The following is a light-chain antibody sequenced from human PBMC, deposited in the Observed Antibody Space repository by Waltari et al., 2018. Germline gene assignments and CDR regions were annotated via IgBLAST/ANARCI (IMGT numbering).Light chain of an antibody. Sequence: AIRITQSPSSLSASTGDRVTITCRASQGISSYLAWYQQTPGKAPKLLIYAASTLQSGVQSRFSGSGSGTDFTLTISCLQSEDFATYYCQQYYSYPRTFGQGTKVEIK. CDR2: AAS. CDR1: QGISSY. V-gene: IGKV1-8*01. J-gene: IGKJ1*01. CDR3: QQYYSYPRT.